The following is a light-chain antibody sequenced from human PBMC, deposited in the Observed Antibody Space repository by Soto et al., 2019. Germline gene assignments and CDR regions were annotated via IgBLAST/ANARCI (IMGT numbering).Light chain of an antibody. CDR3: CSRV. CDR2: EVT. V-gene: IGLV2-23*02. J-gene: IGLJ3*02. CDR1: SSDVATYNL. Sequence: QSALTQPASVSGSPGQSITISCTGTSSDVATYNLVSWYQQRPGTAPQLIIYEVTKRPSGVSTLFSGSQSGNTASLTISGLQADDEADYYCCSRVFGGGTKLTVL.